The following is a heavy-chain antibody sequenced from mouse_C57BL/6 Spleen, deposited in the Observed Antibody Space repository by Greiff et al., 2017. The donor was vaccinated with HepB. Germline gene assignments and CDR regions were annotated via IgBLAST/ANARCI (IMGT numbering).Heavy chain of an antibody. D-gene: IGHD1-1*01. CDR2: IDPSDSYT. CDR3: ARSLTVGEDYFDY. J-gene: IGHJ2*01. V-gene: IGHV1-59*01. CDR1: GYTFTSYW. Sequence: VQLQQPGAELVRPGTSVKLSCKASGYTFTSYWMHWVKQRPGQGLEWIGVIDPSDSYTNYNQKFKGKATLTVDTSSSTAYMQLSSLTSEDSAVYDCARSLTVGEDYFDYWGQGTTLTVSS.